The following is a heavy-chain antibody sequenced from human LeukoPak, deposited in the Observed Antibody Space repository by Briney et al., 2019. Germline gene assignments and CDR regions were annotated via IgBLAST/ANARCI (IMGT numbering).Heavy chain of an antibody. J-gene: IGHJ4*02. Sequence: SGPTLANPTPTLTLTCTFSGFSLSTSGMCVSSIRQPPGKALESLARIDWHDDNYYSTSLKTRLTISKDTSKNQVVLTVTNMDPVDTATYYCARTYTAMVPYYFDYWGQGTLVTVSS. CDR3: ARTYTAMVPYYFDY. D-gene: IGHD5-18*01. V-gene: IGHV2-70*11. CDR1: GFSLSTSGMC. CDR2: IDWHDDN.